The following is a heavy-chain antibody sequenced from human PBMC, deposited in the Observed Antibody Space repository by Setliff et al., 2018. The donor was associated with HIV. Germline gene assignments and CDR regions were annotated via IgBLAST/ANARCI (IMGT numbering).Heavy chain of an antibody. Sequence: SETLSLTCTVSGGSINRTSYYWGWIRQPPGNGLEWIGSIYHTGSTYYKPSLKSRVTISIDTSKNQFSLKLNSVTAADTAMYYCARDGGSSGWYFVLGYSDYWGPGTLVTVSS. V-gene: IGHV4-39*02. D-gene: IGHD6-19*01. CDR2: IYHTGST. CDR1: GGSINRTSYY. J-gene: IGHJ4*02. CDR3: ARDGGSSGWYFVLGYSDY.